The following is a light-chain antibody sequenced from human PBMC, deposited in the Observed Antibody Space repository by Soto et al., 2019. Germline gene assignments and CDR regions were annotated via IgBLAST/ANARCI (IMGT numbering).Light chain of an antibody. J-gene: IGLJ1*01. CDR1: RSDVGAYNY. Sequence: QSVLTQPASVSGSPGQSIAISCTGTRSDVGAYNYVSWYQQHPGNAHQLMISEVTNRPAGVSDRFSGSKSGNTASLTSSGRQAEDEADYYCSSFTSRFTFVFGTGTKLTVL. CDR3: SSFTSRFTFV. CDR2: EVT. V-gene: IGLV2-14*01.